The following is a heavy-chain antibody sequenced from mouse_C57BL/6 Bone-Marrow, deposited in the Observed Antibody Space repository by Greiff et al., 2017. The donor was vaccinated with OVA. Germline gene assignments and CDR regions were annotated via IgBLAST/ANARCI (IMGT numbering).Heavy chain of an antibody. Sequence: EVKLQESGGGLVQPGGSLKLSCAASGFTFSDYYMYWVRQTPEKRLEWVAYISNGGGSTYYPDTVKGRFTISRDNAKNTLYLQMSRLKYEDTAMYYCARGYPSSFAYWGQGTLVTVSA. J-gene: IGHJ3*01. CDR3: ARGYPSSFAY. CDR1: GFTFSDYY. D-gene: IGHD2-2*01. V-gene: IGHV5-12*01. CDR2: ISNGGGST.